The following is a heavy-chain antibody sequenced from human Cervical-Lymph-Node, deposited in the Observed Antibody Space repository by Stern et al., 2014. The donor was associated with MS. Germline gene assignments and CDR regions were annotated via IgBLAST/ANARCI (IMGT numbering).Heavy chain of an antibody. CDR3: ARQTTAWASDV. CDR1: GFKFSIYW. D-gene: IGHD1-14*01. V-gene: IGHV5-51*01. J-gene: IGHJ4*02. CDR2: IYPGDSET. Sequence: EVQLVQSGAELIRPGESLKISCKGSGFKFSIYWIAWVRQMPGKGLEWMGIIYPGDSETRYSPSFQGQVTMSADKSTSPASLQWSSLNASDTAMYFCARQTTAWASDVWGQGTLVTVSS.